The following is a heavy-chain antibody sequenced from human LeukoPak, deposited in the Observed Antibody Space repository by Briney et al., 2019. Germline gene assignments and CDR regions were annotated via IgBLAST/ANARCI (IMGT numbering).Heavy chain of an antibody. J-gene: IGHJ4*02. CDR1: GFTFSTYN. D-gene: IGHD2-15*01. CDR3: ARSPVGYCSGGSCSKP. CDR2: ISSSGSTI. Sequence: GGSLRLSCAASGFTFSTYNMNWVRQAPGKGLEWVSYISSSGSTIYYADSVKGRFTISRDNAKNSLYLQMNSLRAEDTAVYYCARSPVGYCSGGSCSKPWGQGTLVTVSS. V-gene: IGHV3-48*04.